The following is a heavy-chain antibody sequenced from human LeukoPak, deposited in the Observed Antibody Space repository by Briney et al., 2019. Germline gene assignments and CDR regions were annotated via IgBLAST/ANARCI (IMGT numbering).Heavy chain of an antibody. Sequence: ASVKVSCKASGYTFTSYGISWVRQAPGQGLEWMGWISAYNGNTNYAQKLQGRVTMTTDTSTSTAYMELRSLRSDDTAVNYCARVADYYGSGSAADYWGQGTLVTVSS. CDR2: ISAYNGNT. CDR1: GYTFTSYG. V-gene: IGHV1-18*01. J-gene: IGHJ4*02. D-gene: IGHD3-10*01. CDR3: ARVADYYGSGSAADY.